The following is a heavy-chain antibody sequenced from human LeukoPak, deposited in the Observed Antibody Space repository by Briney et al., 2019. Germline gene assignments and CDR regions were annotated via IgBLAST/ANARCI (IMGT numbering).Heavy chain of an antibody. J-gene: IGHJ6*04. CDR3: ARSRAFSPVSMGKPYYYGMDV. CDR2: IFSNDEK. Sequence: GSLRLSCAASGFTFSDYYMSWIRQAPGKGLEWLAHIFSNDEKSYSTSLKSRLTISKDTSKSQVVLTMTNMDPVDTATYYCARSRAFSPVSMGKPYYYGMDVWGKGTTVTVSS. CDR1: GFTFSDYY. D-gene: IGHD7-27*01. V-gene: IGHV2-26*01.